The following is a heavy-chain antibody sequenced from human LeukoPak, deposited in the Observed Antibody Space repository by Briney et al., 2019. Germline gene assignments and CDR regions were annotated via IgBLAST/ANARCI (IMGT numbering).Heavy chain of an antibody. CDR1: AGSIRSYF. Sequence: SQPLSLTSPALAGSIRSYFRSWIRPPPAKRLEWIGYIHYSVRTDYNPTLNSRVTMSLDTSKNNFALTLPSATPANTAVYYCARGNTEFGGSKNCFNTGGRGSRVTVSS. V-gene: IGHV4-59*01. CDR2: IHYSVRT. D-gene: IGHD6-13*01. J-gene: IGHJ5*02. CDR3: ARGNTEFGGSKNCFNT.